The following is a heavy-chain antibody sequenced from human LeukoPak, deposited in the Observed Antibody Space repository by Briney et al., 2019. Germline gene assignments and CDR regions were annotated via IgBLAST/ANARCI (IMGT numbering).Heavy chain of an antibody. J-gene: IGHJ5*01. CDR3: ARADDRSGYFGGRFDS. V-gene: IGHV4-59*01. CDR1: GGPISTYY. CDR2: ISYSGGT. Sequence: PSETLPLTCTVSGGPISTYYWSWIRQPPGKRLEWIGYISYSGGTNYNPSLKSRVTISVDTSKNQFSLKLTSVTAADTALYYCARADDRSGYFGGRFDSWGQGTLVTVYS. D-gene: IGHD3-22*01.